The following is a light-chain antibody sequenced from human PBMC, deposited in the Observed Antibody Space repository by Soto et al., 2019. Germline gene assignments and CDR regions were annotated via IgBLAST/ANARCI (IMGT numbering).Light chain of an antibody. CDR2: GAS. J-gene: IGKJ1*01. V-gene: IGKV3-15*01. Sequence: VVTQSAVTLSVYQGERATLSCRASQSVNINLAWYQQKPGQAPRPLIYGASTRATGVPARFSGGGSGTEFTLTISCLQSEDFAVYYCQHYNNWSRTFGQRTKVEIK. CDR1: QSVNIN. CDR3: QHYNNWSRT.